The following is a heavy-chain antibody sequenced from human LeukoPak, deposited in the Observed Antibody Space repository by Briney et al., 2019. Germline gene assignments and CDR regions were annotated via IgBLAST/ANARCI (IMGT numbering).Heavy chain of an antibody. Sequence: KASETLSLTCTVSGGSISSYYWSWIRQPAAKGLGWVGRIYTCESTNYNPSLKSRVTMSVATSKNQFSLKLSSVTAADTAVYYCAREYYDFPYYYYGMDVWGQGTTVTVSS. V-gene: IGHV4-4*07. CDR3: AREYYDFPYYYYGMDV. D-gene: IGHD3-3*01. CDR1: GGSISSYY. CDR2: IYTCEST. J-gene: IGHJ6*02.